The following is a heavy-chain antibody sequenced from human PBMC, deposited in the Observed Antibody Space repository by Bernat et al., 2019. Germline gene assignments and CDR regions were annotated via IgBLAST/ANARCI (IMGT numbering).Heavy chain of an antibody. Sequence: QVQLVESGGGVVQPGRSLRLSCAASGFTFSSYGMHWVRQAPGKGLEWVAVIWYDGSNKYYADSVKGRFTISRDNSKNTLYLQMNSLRDEDTAVYYCARDSWLYDDSGGGYFQNWGQGTLVTVSS. J-gene: IGHJ1*01. D-gene: IGHD4-23*01. V-gene: IGHV3-33*01. CDR3: ARDSWLYDDSGGGYFQN. CDR1: GFTFSSYG. CDR2: IWYDGSNK.